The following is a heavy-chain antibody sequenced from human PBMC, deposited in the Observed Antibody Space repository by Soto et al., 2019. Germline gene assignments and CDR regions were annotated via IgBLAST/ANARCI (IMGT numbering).Heavy chain of an antibody. Sequence: PSETLSLTCAVSGGSISSGGYYWSWIRQPPGKGLEWIGYIYYSGSTNYNPSLKSRVTISVDTSKNQFSLKLSSVTAADTAVYYCARVLWFGELLQHDAFDIWGQGTMVTVSS. CDR2: IYYSGST. V-gene: IGHV4-61*08. CDR3: ARVLWFGELLQHDAFDI. CDR1: GGSISSGGYY. J-gene: IGHJ3*02. D-gene: IGHD3-10*01.